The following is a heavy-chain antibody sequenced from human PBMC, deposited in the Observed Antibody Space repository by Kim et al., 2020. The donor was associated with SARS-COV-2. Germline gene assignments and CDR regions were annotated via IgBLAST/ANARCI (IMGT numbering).Heavy chain of an antibody. CDR1: GGSISSYY. CDR2: VFYSGYA. D-gene: IGHD6-19*01. CDR3: ARARTIAVGGTGFDA. V-gene: IGHV4-59*01. J-gene: IGHJ5*01. Sequence: SETLSLTCSVSGGSISSYYWNWIRKAPGKGLEWIGRVFYSGYAIYNPTLKSRVIISVDTTNNQFSLSVKSVTAADTAVYYCARARTIAVGGTGFDAWGRGTLVTVSS.